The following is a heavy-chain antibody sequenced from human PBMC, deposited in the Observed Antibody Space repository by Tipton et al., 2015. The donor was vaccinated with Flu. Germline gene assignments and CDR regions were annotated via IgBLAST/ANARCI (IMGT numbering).Heavy chain of an antibody. J-gene: IGHJ4*02. CDR2: ISYDGSDK. V-gene: IGHV3-30*03. CDR3: ARACPGGGSCYFMDH. CDR1: GFTFRNFG. Sequence: SLRLSCAVSGFTFRNFGMHWVRQAPGKGLEWVAIISYDGSDKLYGAPVKGRFIIPRDESKSMLYLQMNSLRAEDTAVYYCARACPGGGSCYFMDHRGQGTLVTVSS. D-gene: IGHD3-22*01.